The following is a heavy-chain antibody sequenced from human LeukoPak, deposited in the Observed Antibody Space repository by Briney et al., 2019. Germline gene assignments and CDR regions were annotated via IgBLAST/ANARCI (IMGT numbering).Heavy chain of an antibody. CDR2: IYTSGST. D-gene: IGHD3-3*01. CDR3: ARGTYYDFWCGYSFDY. Sequence: SQTLSFTCTVSGGSISSGSYYWGWIRQPAGKGLEWIGRIYTSGSTNYNPSLKSRVTISVDTSKNQFSLKLSSVTAADTAVYYCARGTYYDFWCGYSFDYWGQGTLVTVSS. CDR1: GGSISSGSYY. V-gene: IGHV4-61*02. J-gene: IGHJ4*02.